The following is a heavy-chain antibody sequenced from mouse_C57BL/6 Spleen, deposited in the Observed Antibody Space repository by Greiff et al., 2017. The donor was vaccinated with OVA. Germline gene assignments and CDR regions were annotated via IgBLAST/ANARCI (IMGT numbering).Heavy chain of an antibody. D-gene: IGHD1-1*01. CDR2: IYPRSGNT. Sequence: VKLMESGAELARPGASVKLSCKASGYTFTSYGISWVQQSPGQGLEWIGEIYPRSGNTYYNEKFKGKATLTVDKSSSTAYMELRGLTSEDSAVYFCARMEFNTTVVGGENYWGQGTTLTVSS. V-gene: IGHV1-81*01. CDR3: ARMEFNTTVVGGENY. CDR1: GYTFTSYG. J-gene: IGHJ2*01.